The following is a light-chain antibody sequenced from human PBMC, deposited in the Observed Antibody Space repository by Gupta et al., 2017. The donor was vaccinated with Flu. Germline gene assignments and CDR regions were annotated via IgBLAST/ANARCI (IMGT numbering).Light chain of an antibody. CDR1: QSLVHSNGETY. V-gene: IGKV2-24*01. CDR3: MQATQFRYT. Sequence: EIVMTQTPLSSPVTLGQPATISCRSSQSLVHSNGETYLSWLQQRPGQPPRLLIYRISNRFSWVPDRFSGSGAGTDFTLKISRVEGEDVGVYYCMQATQFRYTFGQGTKLEIK. J-gene: IGKJ2*01. CDR2: RIS.